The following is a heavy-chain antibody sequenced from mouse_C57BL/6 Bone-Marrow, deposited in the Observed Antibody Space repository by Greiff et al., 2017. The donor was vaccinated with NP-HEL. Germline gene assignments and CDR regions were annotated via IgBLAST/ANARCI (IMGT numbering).Heavy chain of an antibody. D-gene: IGHD2-1*01. J-gene: IGHJ4*01. CDR2: ISNGGGST. Sequence: DVKLVESGGGLVQPGGSLKLSCAASGFTFSDYYMYWVRQTPEKRLEWVAYISNGGGSTYYPDTVKGRFTISRDNAKNTLYLQMSRLKSEDTAMYYCAGNPYAMDYWGQGTSVTVSS. V-gene: IGHV5-12*01. CDR3: AGNPYAMDY. CDR1: GFTFSDYY.